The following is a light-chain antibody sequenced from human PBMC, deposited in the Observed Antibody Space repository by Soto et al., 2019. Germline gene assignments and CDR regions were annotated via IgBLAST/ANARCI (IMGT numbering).Light chain of an antibody. CDR2: GAS. V-gene: IGKV3-20*01. J-gene: IGKJ4*01. CDR1: QSVSSSS. Sequence: EIVLTQSPATLSSSPGETATLSCRASQSVSSSSLAWYQQKPGHAPRLLIYGASSRATGIPDRFSGSGSGTDFILTISRLEPEDFAVYYCQQYGSSPLTFGGGTKVDIK. CDR3: QQYGSSPLT.